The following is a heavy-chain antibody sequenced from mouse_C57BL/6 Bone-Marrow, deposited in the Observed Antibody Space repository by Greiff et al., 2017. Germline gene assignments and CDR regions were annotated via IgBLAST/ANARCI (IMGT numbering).Heavy chain of an antibody. CDR1: GYTFTEYT. J-gene: IGHJ1*03. CDR2: FYPGSGSI. Sequence: VKLVESGAELVQPGASVKLSCKASGYTFTEYTIHWVKQRSGQSLEWIGWFYPGSGSITYNEQFKDKATLTADKSSSTGYMELRRLTSEDSAVYFCARHEYRGVYWYVDVWGTGTTVTVSS. CDR3: ARHEYRGVYWYVDV. V-gene: IGHV1-62-2*01.